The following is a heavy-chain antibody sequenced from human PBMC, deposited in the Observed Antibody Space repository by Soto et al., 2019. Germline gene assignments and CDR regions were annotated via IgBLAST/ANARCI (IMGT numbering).Heavy chain of an antibody. V-gene: IGHV3-66*01. CDR2: IYSGGRT. Sequence: EVQLVESGGGLVQPGGSLRLSCAASGFSVTYTYMSWVRQAPGKGLEWVSVIYSGGRTFYADSVKGRFTISRDESKNTHYLQMHRLRAEDSAVDFCARSDCSSGSCPNWFDPWGQGTLVIVSS. J-gene: IGHJ5*02. D-gene: IGHD2-15*01. CDR3: ARSDCSSGSCPNWFDP. CDR1: GFSVTYTY.